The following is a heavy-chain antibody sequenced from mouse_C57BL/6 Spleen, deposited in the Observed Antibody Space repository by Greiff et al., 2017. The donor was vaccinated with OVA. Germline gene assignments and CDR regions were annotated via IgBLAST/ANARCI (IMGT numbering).Heavy chain of an antibody. CDR1: GYTFTSYW. V-gene: IGHV1-59*01. J-gene: IGHJ1*03. D-gene: IGHD1-2*01. Sequence: QVQLQQPGAELVRPGTSVKLSCKASGYTFTSYWMHWVKQRPGQGLEWIGVIDPSDSYTNYNQKFKGKATLTVDTSSSTAYMQLSSLTSEDSAVYDCARFDYYGSNWYFDVWGTGTTVTVSS. CDR2: IDPSDSYT. CDR3: ARFDYYGSNWYFDV.